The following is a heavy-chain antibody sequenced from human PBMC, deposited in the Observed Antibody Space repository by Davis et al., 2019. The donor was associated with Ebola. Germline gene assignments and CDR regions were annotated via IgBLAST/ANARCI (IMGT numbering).Heavy chain of an antibody. D-gene: IGHD3-3*01. V-gene: IGHV3-23*01. CDR1: KFTFSRYA. J-gene: IGHJ3*02. Sequence: GGSLRLSCAATKFTFSRYAMSWVRQAPGKGPEWVSAISGTGGGTYYTDSVKGRFTISRDNSKNTLYLQMSSLRAEDTAVYCCAKPIVGTYFDGFDIWGQGTQVTVSS. CDR3: AKPIVGTYFDGFDI. CDR2: ISGTGGGT.